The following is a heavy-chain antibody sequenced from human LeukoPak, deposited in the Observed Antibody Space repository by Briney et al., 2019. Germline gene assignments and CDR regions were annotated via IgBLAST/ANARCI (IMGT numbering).Heavy chain of an antibody. D-gene: IGHD6-6*01. CDR1: GLTLSNYD. Sequence: PGGSLRLSCVASGLTLSNYDTTWVRQAPGKGLEYVSSIRSGGYRLYCGDVKGSFSISRDISQNTVYLQMNSLRGEDTAIYFCATKLPDASSYFDFWGQGILLTVSS. CDR3: ATKLPDASSYFDF. J-gene: IGHJ4*02. V-gene: IGHV3-23*01. CDR2: IRSGGYRL.